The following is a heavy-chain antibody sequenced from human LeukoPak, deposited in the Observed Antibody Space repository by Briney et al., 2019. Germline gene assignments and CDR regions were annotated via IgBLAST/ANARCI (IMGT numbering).Heavy chain of an antibody. CDR2: IYYSGST. D-gene: IGHD3-16*02. CDR1: GGSTSSGDYY. CDR3: ARVSFGGVIVDC. Sequence: PSQTLSLTCTVSGGSTSSGDYYWSWIRQPPGKGLEWIGYIYYSGSTYYNPSLKSRLTVSVDTSKNQFSLKLSSLTAADTAVYYCARVSFGGVIVDCWGQGTLVTVSS. V-gene: IGHV4-30-4*01. J-gene: IGHJ4*02.